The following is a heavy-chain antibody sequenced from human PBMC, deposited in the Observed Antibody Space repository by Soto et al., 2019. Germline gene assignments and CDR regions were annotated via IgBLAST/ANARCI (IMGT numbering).Heavy chain of an antibody. V-gene: IGHV4-34*01. CDR3: ARGRGCSGGSCYRRRGYYYGMDV. D-gene: IGHD2-15*01. Sequence: QVQLQQWGAGLLKPSETLSLTCAVYGGSFSGYYWSWIRQPPGKGLEWIGEINHSGSTNYNPSLKNRVTISVDTSKHQFSLKLSSVTAADPAVYYCARGRGCSGGSCYRRRGYYYGMDVWGQGTTVTVSS. CDR1: GGSFSGYY. CDR2: INHSGST. J-gene: IGHJ6*02.